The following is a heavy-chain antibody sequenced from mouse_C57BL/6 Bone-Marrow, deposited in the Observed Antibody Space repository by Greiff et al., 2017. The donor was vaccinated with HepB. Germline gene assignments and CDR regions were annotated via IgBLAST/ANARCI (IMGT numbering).Heavy chain of an antibody. CDR3: ARSDLGQYYGDYEYLDV. D-gene: IGHD2-13*01. Sequence: QVQLQQPGAELVKPGASVKLSCTASGYTFTSYWMHWVQQTPGRGLEWIGRIDPNSGGTKYKDKFKSKATLTVDNPANTAYMQLSSLTSEDAAVYDSARSDLGQYYGDYEYLDVWGKGTTVTVSS. CDR2: IDPNSGGT. J-gene: IGHJ1*03. CDR1: GYTFTSYW. V-gene: IGHV1-72*01.